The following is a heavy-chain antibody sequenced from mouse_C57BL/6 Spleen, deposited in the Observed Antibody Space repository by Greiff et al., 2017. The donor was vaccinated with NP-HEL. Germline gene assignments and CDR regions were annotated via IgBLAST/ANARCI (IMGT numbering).Heavy chain of an antibody. D-gene: IGHD1-1*01. CDR1: GYAFSSYW. V-gene: IGHV1-80*01. CDR3: YRAEGSHWYFDV. J-gene: IGHJ1*01. Sequence: VQLQQSGAELVKPGASVKISCKASGYAFSSYWMHWVKQRPGKGLEWIGQIYPGDGDTNYNGKFKGKATLTADKSSSTAYVQLSRLTSEDSAVYMCYRAEGSHWYFDVWGQGTTLTVSS. CDR2: IYPGDGDT.